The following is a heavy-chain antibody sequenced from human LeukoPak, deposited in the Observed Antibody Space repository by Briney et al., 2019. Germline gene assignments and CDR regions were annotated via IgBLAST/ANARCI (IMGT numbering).Heavy chain of an antibody. Sequence: GGSLRLSCAASGFTVSSNYMSWVRQAPGKGLEWVAVISYDGSNKYYADSVKGRFTISRDNSKNTLYLQMNSLRAEDTAVYYCARDTGGADYYYYGMDVWGQGTTVTVSS. V-gene: IGHV3-30-3*01. CDR1: GFTVSSNY. J-gene: IGHJ6*02. CDR2: ISYDGSNK. CDR3: ARDTGGADYYYYGMDV. D-gene: IGHD4-11*01.